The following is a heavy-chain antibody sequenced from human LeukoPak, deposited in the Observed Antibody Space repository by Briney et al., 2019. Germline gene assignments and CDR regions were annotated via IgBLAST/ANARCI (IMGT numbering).Heavy chain of an antibody. V-gene: IGHV4-59*12. Sequence: PSETLSLTCTVSGGSISSYYWSWIRQPPGKGLEWIGEIYHSGSTNYNPSLKSRVTISVDKSKNQFSLKLSSVTAADTAVYYCARGESYYDSSPFDYWGQGTLVTVSS. J-gene: IGHJ4*02. CDR1: GGSISSYY. D-gene: IGHD3-22*01. CDR3: ARGESYYDSSPFDY. CDR2: IYHSGST.